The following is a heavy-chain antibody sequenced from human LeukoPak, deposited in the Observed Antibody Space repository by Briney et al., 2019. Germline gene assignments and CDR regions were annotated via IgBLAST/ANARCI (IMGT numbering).Heavy chain of an antibody. CDR3: ARVVETEGFDP. CDR1: GGSFSSYA. Sequence: SVKVSCKTSGGSFSSYAISWVRQAPGQGLEWMGEIIPIFDTTNYAQKFPGRGTITADESTSTAYMELSSLRSEDTAVYYCARVVETEGFDPWGQGTLVTVSS. V-gene: IGHV1-69*13. CDR2: IIPIFDTT. J-gene: IGHJ5*02. D-gene: IGHD1-14*01.